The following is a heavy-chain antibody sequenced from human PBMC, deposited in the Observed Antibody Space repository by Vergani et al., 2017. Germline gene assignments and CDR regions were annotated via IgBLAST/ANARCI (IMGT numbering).Heavy chain of an antibody. CDR2: IYYSGST. CDR1: GGSISSYY. J-gene: IGHJ4*02. D-gene: IGHD5-12*01. CDR3: ARSRRGHIVATMDFDY. V-gene: IGHV4-59*01. Sequence: QVQLQESGPGLVKPSETLSLTCTVSGGSISSYYWSWIRQPPGKGLELIGYIYYSGSTNYNPSLKSRVTISVDTSKNQFSLKLSSVTAADTAVYYCARSRRGHIVATMDFDYLGQGTLVTVS.